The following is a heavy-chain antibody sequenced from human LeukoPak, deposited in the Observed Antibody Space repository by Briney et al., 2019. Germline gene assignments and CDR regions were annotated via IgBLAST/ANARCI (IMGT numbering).Heavy chain of an antibody. V-gene: IGHV3-48*02. CDR2: IDSDTYGNTI. CDR1: GFTLSSYR. J-gene: IGHJ4*02. CDR3: ARDRDYAFDY. D-gene: IGHD4-17*01. Sequence: GGSLRLSCEASGFTLSSYRMKWVRQAPGKGMEGISYIDSDTYGNTIYYPQNVKGRFTISRDNAKNSLYLQMYSLRDEDTAFYYCARDRDYAFDYWGQGTLVTVSS.